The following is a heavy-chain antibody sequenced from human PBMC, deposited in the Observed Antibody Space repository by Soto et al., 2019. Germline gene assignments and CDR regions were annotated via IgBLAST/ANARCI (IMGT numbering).Heavy chain of an antibody. J-gene: IGHJ4*02. CDR1: GFSFSNAW. D-gene: IGHD3-22*01. Sequence: GGSVRLSCAASGFSFSNAWMNWVRQAPGKGLEWVGRIKSKTDGGTTDYAAPVKGRFTISRDDSKNTLYLQMNSLKTEDTAVYYCTTDRPSTQFYDSSGYWDYWGQGTLVTVSS. CDR3: TTDRPSTQFYDSSGYWDY. CDR2: IKSKTDGGTT. V-gene: IGHV3-15*07.